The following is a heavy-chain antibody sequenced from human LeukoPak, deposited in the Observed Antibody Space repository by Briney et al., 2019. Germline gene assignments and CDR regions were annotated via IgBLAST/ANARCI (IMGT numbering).Heavy chain of an antibody. J-gene: IGHJ4*02. CDR1: GFTFSSYA. CDR2: ISGSGGST. Sequence: GGSLRLSCAASGFTFSSYAMSWVRQAPGKGLEWVSAISGSGGSTYYADSVKGRFTISRDNSKNTLYLQMNSLRAEDTAVYYCATRLGYDILTGSPLGGQGPLVTVPS. CDR3: ATRLGYDILTGSPL. V-gene: IGHV3-23*01. D-gene: IGHD3-9*01.